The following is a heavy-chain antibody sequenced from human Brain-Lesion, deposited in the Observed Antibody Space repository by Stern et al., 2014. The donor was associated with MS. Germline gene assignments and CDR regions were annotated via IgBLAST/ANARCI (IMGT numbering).Heavy chain of an antibody. CDR3: AGEEDIRYCSGGSCTGNWFDP. CDR2: IYYSGNT. D-gene: IGHD2-15*01. Sequence: VQLVESGPGLVKPSETLSLTCTVAGGSVSSTSYAWAWIRQPPGKGLEWIGTIYYSGNTYYSPSLQSRLTISLDTSKNQSSWQRRSWTAADTAVYYCAGEEDIRYCSGGSCTGNWFDPWGQGTLVTVSS. V-gene: IGHV4-39*01. J-gene: IGHJ5*02. CDR1: GGSVSSTSYA.